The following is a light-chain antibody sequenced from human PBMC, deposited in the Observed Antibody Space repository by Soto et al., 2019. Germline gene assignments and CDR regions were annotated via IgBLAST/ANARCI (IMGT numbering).Light chain of an antibody. CDR2: GAS. Sequence: IVLTQSPGTLSLSPGEGATLSCRASQTVGENYLAWYQQKSGQAPRLLIHGASNRATGIPERFSGSGSGTDFTLTISRLEPEDFAGYYCQEYGSLPITFGQGARLDIK. V-gene: IGKV3-20*01. J-gene: IGKJ5*01. CDR3: QEYGSLPIT. CDR1: QTVGENY.